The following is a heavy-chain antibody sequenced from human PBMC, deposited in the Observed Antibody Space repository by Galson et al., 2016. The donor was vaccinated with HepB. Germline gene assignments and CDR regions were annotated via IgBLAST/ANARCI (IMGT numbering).Heavy chain of an antibody. CDR2: MYIGGRT. J-gene: IGHJ3*02. V-gene: IGHV3-53*01. CDR3: ARDLPVDTAGGFDI. CDR1: GLSVRNNY. Sequence: SLRLSCAASGLSVRNNYISWVRQAPGRGPEAVSVMYIGGRTSYSEPVRGRFTMSSDNSQTTVYLQMPNLRPEDTAVYYCARDLPVDTAGGFDIWGQGTMVTVSS. D-gene: IGHD4-23*01.